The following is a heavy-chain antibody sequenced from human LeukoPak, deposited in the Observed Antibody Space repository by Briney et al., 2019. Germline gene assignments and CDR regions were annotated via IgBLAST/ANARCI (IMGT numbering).Heavy chain of an antibody. CDR3: AKDLLAATIDYYFDY. V-gene: IGHV3-23*01. D-gene: IGHD5-12*01. CDR1: GFTFSSYA. Sequence: GGSLRLSCAASGFTFSSYAMSWVRQAPGKGLEWVSVISGSGGRTYYADSVKGRFTISRDNSKNTLYVQMNSLRAEDTAVCYCAKDLLAATIDYYFDYWGQGTLVTVSS. J-gene: IGHJ4*02. CDR2: ISGSGGRT.